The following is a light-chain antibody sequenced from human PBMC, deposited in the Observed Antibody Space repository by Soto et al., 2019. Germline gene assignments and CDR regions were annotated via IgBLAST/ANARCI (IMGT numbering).Light chain of an antibody. V-gene: IGKV3-15*01. Sequence: EIVMTQSPATLSVSPGERATLSCGASQSVSSNLAWYQQKPGQAPRLLIYGASTRATGIPARFSGSGSGTEFTLTISSLQSEDFAVYYCQQYNNWPRDMYTFGQGTKLEIK. CDR1: QSVSSN. CDR2: GAS. J-gene: IGKJ2*01. CDR3: QQYNNWPRDMYT.